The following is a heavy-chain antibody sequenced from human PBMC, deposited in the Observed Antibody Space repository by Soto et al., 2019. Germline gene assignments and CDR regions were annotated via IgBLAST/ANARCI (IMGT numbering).Heavy chain of an antibody. D-gene: IGHD3-22*01. V-gene: IGHV3-13*04. CDR3: ARAIGPTLFDY. CDR2: IGTTGDT. Sequence: GGSVRLSCSDFGFTFSSYDMHWVRQGTGKGLEWVSAIGTTGDTYYAGSVKGRFTISRENAKNSLYLQMNSLRAGDTAIYSCARAIGPTLFDYWGQGTLVTVSS. J-gene: IGHJ4*02. CDR1: GFTFSSYD.